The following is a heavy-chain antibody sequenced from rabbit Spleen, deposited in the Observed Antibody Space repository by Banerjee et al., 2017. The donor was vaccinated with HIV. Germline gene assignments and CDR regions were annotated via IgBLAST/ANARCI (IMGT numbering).Heavy chain of an antibody. CDR2: IYAGSSGST. CDR1: GVSFSVSSY. V-gene: IGHV1S45*01. D-gene: IGHD1-1*01. CDR3: ARDGSGGISYYFNL. Sequence: QEQLVESGGGLVQPEGSLTLTCKASGVSFSVSSYMCWVRQAPGKGLEWIACIYAGSSGSTYSATWAKGRFTISKTSSTTVTLQMTSLTAADTATYFCARDGSGGISYYFNLWGPGTLVTVS. J-gene: IGHJ4*01.